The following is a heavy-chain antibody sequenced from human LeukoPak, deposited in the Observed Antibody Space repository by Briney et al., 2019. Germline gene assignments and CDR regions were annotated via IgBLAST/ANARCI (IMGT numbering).Heavy chain of an antibody. J-gene: IGHJ4*02. Sequence: SETLSLTCTVSGGSIYSSSYYWGWIRQPPGKGLEWIGSIYYSGSTYYNPSLKSRVTISVDTSKNQFSLKLSSVTAADTAVYYCARGSITVPHDYWGQGTLVTVSS. CDR2: IYYSGST. D-gene: IGHD4-17*01. CDR3: ARGSITVPHDY. V-gene: IGHV4-39*07. CDR1: GGSIYSSSYY.